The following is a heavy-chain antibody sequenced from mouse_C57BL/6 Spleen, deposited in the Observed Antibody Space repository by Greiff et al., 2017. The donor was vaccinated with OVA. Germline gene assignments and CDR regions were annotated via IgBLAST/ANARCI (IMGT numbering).Heavy chain of an antibody. V-gene: IGHV1-72*01. D-gene: IGHD2-12*01. CDR3: ARSEILDDEGVFAY. J-gene: IGHJ3*01. CDR2: IDPNSSGT. CDR1: GYTFTSYW. Sequence: QVQLQQPGAELVKPGASVKLSCKASGYTFTSYWMHWVKQRPGRGLEWIGRIDPNSSGTKYNEKFKSKATLTVDKSSSTAYMQLSSLTSEDSAVYYGARSEILDDEGVFAYWGQGTLVTVSA.